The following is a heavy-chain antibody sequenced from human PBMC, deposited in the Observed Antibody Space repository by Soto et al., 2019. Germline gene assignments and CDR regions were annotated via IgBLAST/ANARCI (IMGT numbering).Heavy chain of an antibody. D-gene: IGHD6-19*01. CDR1: GFTFTDSY. V-gene: IGHV1-2*02. CDR3: ARPPYSSGCVFDY. Sequence: QVQLVQSGAEVKKPGASVKVSCKASGFTFTDSYIHWVRQAPGQGLEWMGWISPNSGGTNYAQNFQGRVTMTRDTSINTAYMALSSLKSDDTAVYFCARPPYSSGCVFDYWGQGTLVTVSS. J-gene: IGHJ4*02. CDR2: ISPNSGGT.